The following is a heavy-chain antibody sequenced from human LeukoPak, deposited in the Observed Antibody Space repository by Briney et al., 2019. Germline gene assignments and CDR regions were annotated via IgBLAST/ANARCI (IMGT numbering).Heavy chain of an antibody. CDR2: IYPGESHT. D-gene: IGHD4-17*01. Sequence: GESLKISCKGSGDSFTRYWIAWVRQMPGKGLEWIGMIYPGESHTRYSPSFEGQVTISADKSISTAYLQWSSLKASDTAIYYCARDIYGDYGMTHTYYYYGMDVWGQGTTVTVSS. J-gene: IGHJ6*02. V-gene: IGHV5-51*01. CDR1: GDSFTRYW. CDR3: ARDIYGDYGMTHTYYYYGMDV.